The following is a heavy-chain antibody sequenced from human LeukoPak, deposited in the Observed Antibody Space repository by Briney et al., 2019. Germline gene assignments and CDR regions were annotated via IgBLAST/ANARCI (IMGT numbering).Heavy chain of an antibody. CDR1: GFTFSGSA. V-gene: IGHV3-73*01. D-gene: IGHD6-13*01. J-gene: IGHJ4*02. CDR3: AKDYRSSSWYYFDY. CDR2: IRSKANSYAT. Sequence: PGGSLRLSCAASGFTFSGSAMHWVRQASGKGLEWVGRIRSKANSYATAYAASVKGRFTISRDNAKNSLYLQMNSLRAEDMALYYCAKDYRSSSWYYFDYWGQGTLVTVSS.